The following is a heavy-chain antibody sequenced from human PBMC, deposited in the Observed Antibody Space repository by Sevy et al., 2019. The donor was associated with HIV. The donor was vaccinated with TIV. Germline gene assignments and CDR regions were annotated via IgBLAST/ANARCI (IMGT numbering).Heavy chain of an antibody. Sequence: GGSLRLSCAASGFTFSKYWMGWVRQAPGKGLEWVANIKQDAGQKYYVDSVKGRFTISRDNAKNSLYLQINSLRAEDTAVYFCARDDGNYYFHYWGQGTLVIVSS. J-gene: IGHJ4*02. D-gene: IGHD1-7*01. CDR3: ARDDGNYYFHY. CDR2: IKQDAGQK. CDR1: GFTFSKYW. V-gene: IGHV3-7*01.